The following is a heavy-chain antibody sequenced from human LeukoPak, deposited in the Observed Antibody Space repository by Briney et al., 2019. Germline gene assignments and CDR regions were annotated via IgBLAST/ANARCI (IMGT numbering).Heavy chain of an antibody. CDR3: GKGGFTYYDD. V-gene: IGHV3-23*01. D-gene: IGHD3-22*01. CDR1: GFTFDYSA. CDR2: INTGDIT. J-gene: IGHJ4*02. Sequence: PAGGSLRLSCAASGFTFDYSAMTWVRQAPGKGLEWVATINTGDITFYANSVKGRFTISRDNSKNALFLQMNSLRAEDTAIYYCGKGGFTYYDDWGRGTLVSVSS.